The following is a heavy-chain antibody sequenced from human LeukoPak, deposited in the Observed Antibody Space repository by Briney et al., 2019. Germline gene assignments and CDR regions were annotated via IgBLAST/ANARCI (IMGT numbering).Heavy chain of an antibody. CDR3: ATEAYYDSSGPHFDY. J-gene: IGHJ4*02. D-gene: IGHD3-22*01. CDR1: GGSISSSSDY. Sequence: SETLSLTCTVSGGSISSSSDYWGWIRQPPGMALEWIGSLYYSGRTYYNPSLKGRVTISVDTSKNQVSLKLSYVTAADTAVYYCATEAYYDSSGPHFDYWGQGTLVTVSS. CDR2: LYYSGRT. V-gene: IGHV4-39*01.